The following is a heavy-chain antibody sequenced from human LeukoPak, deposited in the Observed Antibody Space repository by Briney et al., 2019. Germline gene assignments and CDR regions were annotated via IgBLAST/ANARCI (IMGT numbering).Heavy chain of an antibody. CDR3: ARGTPGYDHAFDI. CDR1: EFTFSSYE. J-gene: IGHJ3*02. D-gene: IGHD5-12*01. CDR2: IKQDGSEK. Sequence: PGGSLRLSCAASEFTFSSYEMNWVRQAPGKGLEWVANIKQDGSEKYYVDSVKGRFTISRDNAKNSLYLQMNSLRAEDTAVYYCARGTPGYDHAFDIWGQGTMVTVSS. V-gene: IGHV3-7*04.